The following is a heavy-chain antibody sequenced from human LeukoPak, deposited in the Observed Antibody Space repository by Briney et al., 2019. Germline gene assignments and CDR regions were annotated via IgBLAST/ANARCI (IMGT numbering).Heavy chain of an antibody. CDR2: ISAYNGNT. CDR3: AREQYYYDSSGYYYGKTTTVNRFDY. V-gene: IGHV1-18*01. J-gene: IGHJ4*02. D-gene: IGHD3-22*01. Sequence: ASVKVSCKASGYTFTSYGISWVRQAPGQGLEWMGWISAYNGNTNYAQKLQGRVTMTTDTPTSTAYMELRSLRSDDTAVYYCAREQYYYDSSGYYYGKTTTVNRFDYWGQGTLVTVSS. CDR1: GYTFTSYG.